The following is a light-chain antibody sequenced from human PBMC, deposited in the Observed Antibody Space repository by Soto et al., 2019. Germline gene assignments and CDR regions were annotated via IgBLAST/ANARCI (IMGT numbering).Light chain of an antibody. Sequence: QSARTQPASLSGCPERPITIPCTETSSDVGGNNYVSGYQQHPGKAPKFMIYDVINRPSGVSNRFSGSKSGNTTSLTISGLQAEDEADYYCSSYTSSSTLGVFGGGTQLTVL. CDR3: SSYTSSSTLGV. CDR1: SSDVGGNNY. J-gene: IGLJ2*01. V-gene: IGLV2-14*01. CDR2: DVI.